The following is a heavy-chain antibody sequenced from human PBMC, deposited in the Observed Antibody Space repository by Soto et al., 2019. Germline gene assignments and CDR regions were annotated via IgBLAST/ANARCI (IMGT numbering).Heavy chain of an antibody. CDR2: INGGNGNT. J-gene: IGHJ6*02. CDR1: GYSFSTHS. V-gene: IGHV1-3*01. CDR3: AIAKEMEENYYYYGMVV. Sequence: ASVKVSCKASGYSFSTHSIHWVRQAPGQGLEWMGWINGGNGNTKYSQKFRDRVTITRDASASTGYMELSSLRSEDTAVYYWAIAKEMEENYYYYGMVVWGQGSTVTV. D-gene: IGHD1-1*01.